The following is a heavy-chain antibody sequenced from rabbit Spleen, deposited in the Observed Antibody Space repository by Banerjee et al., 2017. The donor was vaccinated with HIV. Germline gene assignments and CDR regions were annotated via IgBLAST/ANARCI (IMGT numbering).Heavy chain of an antibody. CDR3: ARDLVAVIGWNFSL. V-gene: IGHV1S40*01. CDR2: IYGGSSGST. CDR1: GFSFSSSDY. Sequence: QSLEESGGGLVQPEGSLALTCKASGFSFSSSDYICWVRQAPGKGLEWIACIYGGSSGSTAYASWAKGRFIMSRTSSTKVTLQMTSLTAADTATYFCARDLVAVIGWNFSLWGPGTLVTVS. D-gene: IGHD1-1*01. J-gene: IGHJ4*01.